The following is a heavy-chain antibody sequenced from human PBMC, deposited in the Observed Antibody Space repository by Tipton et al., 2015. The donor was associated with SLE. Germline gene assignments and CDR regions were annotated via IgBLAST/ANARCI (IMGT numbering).Heavy chain of an antibody. CDR2: TYNNDRT. CDR3: ARFHLKSYYEFDS. V-gene: IGHV4-59*11. CDR1: GVSIRTHY. Sequence: TLSLTCSVSGVSIRTHYWSWIRQSPGKGLEWFVYTYNNDRTKYNPSLQSRVTVSVDTSENQLSLKLTSVTAADTAVYYCARFHLKSYYEFDSWGQERWSLSPQ. J-gene: IGHJ5*01. D-gene: IGHD1-26*01.